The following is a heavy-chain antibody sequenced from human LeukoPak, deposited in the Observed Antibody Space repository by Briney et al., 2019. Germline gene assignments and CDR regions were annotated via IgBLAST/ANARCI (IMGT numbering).Heavy chain of an antibody. D-gene: IGHD3-22*01. V-gene: IGHV1-2*02. J-gene: IGHJ5*02. CDR2: INPNSGGT. CDR3: ARDPRYYYDSSGYYA. CDR1: GYTFTGYY. Sequence: ASVKVSCKASGYTFTGYYMHWVRQAPGQGLGWMGWINPNSGGTNYAQKFQGRVTMTRDTSISTAYMELSRLRSDDTAVYYCARDPRYYYDSSGYYAWGQGTLVTVSS.